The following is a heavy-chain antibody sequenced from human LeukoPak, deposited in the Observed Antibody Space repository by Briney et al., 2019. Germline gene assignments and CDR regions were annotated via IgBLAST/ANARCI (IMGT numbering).Heavy chain of an antibody. V-gene: IGHV3-74*01. CDR2: INNDGTST. CDR3: AELGITMIGGV. CDR1: GFTFSNYW. Sequence: GGSLRLSCATSGFTFSNYWMHWVRQAPGKGLVWVSHINNDGTSTSYADSVKGRFTISRDNAKNSLYLQMNSLRAEDTAVYYCAELGITMIGGVWGKGTTVTISS. J-gene: IGHJ6*04. D-gene: IGHD3-10*02.